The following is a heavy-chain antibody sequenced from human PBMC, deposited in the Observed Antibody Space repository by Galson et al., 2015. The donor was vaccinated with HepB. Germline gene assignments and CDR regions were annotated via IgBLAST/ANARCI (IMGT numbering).Heavy chain of an antibody. CDR3: AKVAVVVTTIPYYFDY. CDR2: MSGTGGTT. V-gene: IGHV3-23*01. CDR1: GFTFSRYA. D-gene: IGHD2-21*02. J-gene: IGHJ4*02. Sequence: SLRLTCATFGFTFSRYAMSWVRQAPGKGLEWVSGMSGTGGTTFYSDSVQGRFTISRDNSKNTLYLQMNSLRVEGTAVYYCAKVAVVVTTIPYYFDYWGQGTQVTVSS.